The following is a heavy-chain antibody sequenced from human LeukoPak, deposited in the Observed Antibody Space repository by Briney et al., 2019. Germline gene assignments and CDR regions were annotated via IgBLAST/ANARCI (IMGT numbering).Heavy chain of an antibody. Sequence: SETLSLTCAVYGGSFSGYYWSWIRQPPGKGLEWIGEINHSGSTNYNPSLKSRVTISVDTSKNQFSLKLSSVTAADTAVYYCARRGAAAAGTAEYFQHWGQGTLVTVSS. CDR2: INHSGST. D-gene: IGHD6-13*01. V-gene: IGHV4-34*01. J-gene: IGHJ1*01. CDR1: GGSFSGYY. CDR3: ARRGAAAAGTAEYFQH.